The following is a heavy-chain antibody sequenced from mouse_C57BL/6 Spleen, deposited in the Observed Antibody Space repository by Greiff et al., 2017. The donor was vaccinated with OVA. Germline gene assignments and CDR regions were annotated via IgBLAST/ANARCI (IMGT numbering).Heavy chain of an antibody. CDR3: AILRREYYFDY. Sequence: EVQLQESGGDLVKPGGSLKLSCAASGFTFSSYGMSWVRQTPDKRLEWVATISSGGSYTYYPDSVKGRFTISRDNAKNTLYLQMSSLKSEDTAMYYCAILRREYYFDYWGQGTTLTVSS. V-gene: IGHV5-6*01. CDR1: GFTFSSYG. CDR2: ISSGGSYT. J-gene: IGHJ2*01.